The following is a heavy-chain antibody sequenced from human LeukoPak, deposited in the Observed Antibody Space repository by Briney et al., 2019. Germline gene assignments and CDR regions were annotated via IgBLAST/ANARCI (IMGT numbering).Heavy chain of an antibody. CDR1: AFTFSNHW. Sequence: PGGSLRLSCAASAFTFSNHWMHWARQAPGKGLEWVANINQDEKDKYYADSVKGRFTISRDNAKKSLYLQMNSLRVEDTAVYYCAREARLGTTDDAADIWGQGTMVTVSS. V-gene: IGHV3-7*01. J-gene: IGHJ3*02. CDR3: AREARLGTTDDAADI. D-gene: IGHD1-7*01. CDR2: INQDEKDK.